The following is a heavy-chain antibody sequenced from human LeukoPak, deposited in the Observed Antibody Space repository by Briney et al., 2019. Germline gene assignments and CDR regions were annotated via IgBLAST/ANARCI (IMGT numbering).Heavy chain of an antibody. V-gene: IGHV4-59*01. CDR2: IYYSGST. Sequence: SETLSLTCTVSGGSISSYYWSWIRQPPGKGLEWIGYIYYSGSTNYNPSLKSRVTISVDTSKNQFSLKLSSVTAADTAVYYCARGGAKRGIAVAHIDYWGQGTLVTVSS. CDR1: GGSISSYY. D-gene: IGHD6-19*01. J-gene: IGHJ4*02. CDR3: ARGGAKRGIAVAHIDY.